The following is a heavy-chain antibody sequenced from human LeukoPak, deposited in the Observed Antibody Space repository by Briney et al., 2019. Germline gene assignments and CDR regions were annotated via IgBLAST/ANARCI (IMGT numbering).Heavy chain of an antibody. Sequence: GGSLRLSCAASGFTFSDHYMDWVRQAPGKGLEWVGRSRNKANSYTTEYAASVKGRFTISRDDSQNSLYLQMNSLKTEDTAMYYCARSGSGITWLEYWGQGTLVTVSS. CDR2: SRNKANSYTT. J-gene: IGHJ4*02. CDR3: ARSGSGITWLEY. V-gene: IGHV3-72*01. CDR1: GFTFSDHY.